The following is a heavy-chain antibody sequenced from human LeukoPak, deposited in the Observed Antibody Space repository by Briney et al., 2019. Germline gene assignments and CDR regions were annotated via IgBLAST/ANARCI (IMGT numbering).Heavy chain of an antibody. J-gene: IGHJ4*02. CDR3: TRDIGDFVSDF. D-gene: IGHD2-21*02. CDR2: IHYGGTT. V-gene: IGHV4-39*02. CDR1: GGSIGSGYY. Sequence: SETLSLTCTVSGGSIGSGYYWAWIRPPPGKGLEWIGSIHYGGTTHYNPSLQSRVSISADTSKNQFALDLRSVTAADTAVYYCTRDIGDFVSDFWGQGTLVTVSS.